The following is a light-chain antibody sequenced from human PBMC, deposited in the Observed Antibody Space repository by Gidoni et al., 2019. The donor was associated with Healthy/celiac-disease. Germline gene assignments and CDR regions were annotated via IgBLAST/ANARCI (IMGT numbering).Light chain of an antibody. Sequence: QSVSSNLAWYQQKPGQAPRLLIYGASTRATGIPARFSGSGSGTEFTLTISSLQSEDFAVYYCQQYNNWPPWTFGQGTKVEIK. J-gene: IGKJ1*01. V-gene: IGKV3-15*01. CDR1: QSVSSN. CDR3: QQYNNWPPWT. CDR2: GAS.